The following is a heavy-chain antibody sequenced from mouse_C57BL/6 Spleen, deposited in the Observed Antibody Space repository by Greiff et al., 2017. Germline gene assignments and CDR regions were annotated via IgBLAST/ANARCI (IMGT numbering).Heavy chain of an antibody. CDR2: IYPGDGDT. V-gene: IGHV1-80*01. CDR3: ARGDYYGSSSYAMDY. Sequence: VQLQQSGAELVKPGASVKISCKASGYAFSSYWMNWVKQRPGKGLEWIGQIYPGDGDTNYNGKFKGKATLTADKSSSTAYMQLSSLTSEDSAVYFCARGDYYGSSSYAMDYWGQGTSVTVS. CDR1: GYAFSSYW. D-gene: IGHD1-1*01. J-gene: IGHJ4*01.